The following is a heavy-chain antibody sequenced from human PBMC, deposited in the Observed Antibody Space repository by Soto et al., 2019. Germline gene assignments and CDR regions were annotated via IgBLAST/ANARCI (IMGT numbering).Heavy chain of an antibody. D-gene: IGHD2-2*01. CDR3: AKGLMVVEPAATGEFAP. V-gene: IGHV3-30*18. CDR2: ISYDGSNK. J-gene: IGHJ5*02. CDR1: GFTFSSYG. Sequence: GGSLRLSCAASGFTFSSYGMHWVRQAPGKGLEWVAVISYDGSNKYYADSVKGRFTISRDNSKNTLYLQMNSLRAEDTAVYYWAKGLMVVEPAATGEFAPWGQGTLVTVSS.